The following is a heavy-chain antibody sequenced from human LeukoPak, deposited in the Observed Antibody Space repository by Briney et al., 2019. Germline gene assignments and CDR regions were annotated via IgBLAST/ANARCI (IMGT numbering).Heavy chain of an antibody. CDR1: GFTFSSYA. J-gene: IGHJ4*02. CDR3: AKDPGSGWNGGIFDC. CDR2: ISGSGGST. V-gene: IGHV3-23*01. Sequence: GGSLRLSCAASGFTFSSYAMSWVRQAPGKGLEWVSAISGSGGSTYYADSVKGRFTISRDNSKNTLYLQMNSLRAEDTAVYYCAKDPGSGWNGGIFDCWGQGTLVTVSS. D-gene: IGHD6-19*01.